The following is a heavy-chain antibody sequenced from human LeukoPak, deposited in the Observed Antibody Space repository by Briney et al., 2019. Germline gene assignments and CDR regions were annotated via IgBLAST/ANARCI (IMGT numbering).Heavy chain of an antibody. Sequence: PGGSLRLSCAASGFTFSSYSMNWVRQAPGKGLEWVSSISSSSSYKYYADSVKGRFTISRDNAKNSLYLQMNSLRAEDTAVYYCARRAGDYSHPYDYWGQGTPVTASS. CDR1: GFTFSSYS. D-gene: IGHD3-22*01. J-gene: IGHJ4*02. V-gene: IGHV3-21*01. CDR3: ARRAGDYSHPYDY. CDR2: ISSSSSYK.